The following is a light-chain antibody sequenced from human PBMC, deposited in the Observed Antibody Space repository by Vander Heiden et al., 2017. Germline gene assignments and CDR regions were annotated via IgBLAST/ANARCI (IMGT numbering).Light chain of an antibody. Sequence: QSVLTHPPPASGTPGQRVTISCSGSSSDVGSNTVNWCQQLPGTAPKLLIYSDNQRPSGVPDQFSGSKSGTSASLAISGLQSEDEADYYCAAWDDSLNGVVFGGGTKLTVL. CDR2: SDN. CDR1: SSDVGSNT. J-gene: IGLJ2*01. V-gene: IGLV1-44*01. CDR3: AAWDDSLNGVV.